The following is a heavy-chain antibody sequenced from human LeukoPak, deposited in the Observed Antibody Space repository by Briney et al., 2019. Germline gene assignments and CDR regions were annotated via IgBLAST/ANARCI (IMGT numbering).Heavy chain of an antibody. CDR1: GFTFSSYA. CDR3: AWSDSWRNSDH. J-gene: IGHJ4*02. D-gene: IGHD1-14*01. CDR2: VSYDGNTK. Sequence: GGSLRLSCAASGFTFSSYAMSWVRQAPGKGLEWVAIVSYDGNTKHYADSVQGRFTISRDNSKNTLYLQMNSLGAADTAVYFCAWSDSWRNSDHWGQGILVTVSS. V-gene: IGHV3-30*04.